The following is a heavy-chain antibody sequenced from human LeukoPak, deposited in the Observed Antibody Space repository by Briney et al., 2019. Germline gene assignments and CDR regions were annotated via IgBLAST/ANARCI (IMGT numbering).Heavy chain of an antibody. Sequence: GGSLRLSCAASGFTFTTYIMNWVRQAPGKGLEWVSYITSMSNTIYCADSVKGRFTVSRDNAKNSLYLQMNSLSAEDTAVYYCARWSSPGRPASDAFDMWGQRTMVTVSS. D-gene: IGHD6-6*01. J-gene: IGHJ3*02. CDR3: ARWSSPGRPASDAFDM. V-gene: IGHV3-48*04. CDR2: ITSMSNTI. CDR1: GFTFTTYI.